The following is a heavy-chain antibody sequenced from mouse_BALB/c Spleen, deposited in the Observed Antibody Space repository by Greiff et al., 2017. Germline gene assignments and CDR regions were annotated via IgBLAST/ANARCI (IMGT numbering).Heavy chain of an antibody. J-gene: IGHJ4*01. V-gene: IGHV5-12-2*01. D-gene: IGHD2-1*01. Sequence: EVQLVESGGGLVQPGGSLKLSCAASGFTFSSYTMSWVRQTPEKRLEWVAYISNGGGSTYYPDTVKGRFTISRDNAKNTLYLQMSSLKSEDTAMYYCASVYGNYPYYYAMDYWGQGTSVTVSS. CDR3: ASVYGNYPYYYAMDY. CDR2: ISNGGGST. CDR1: GFTFSSYT.